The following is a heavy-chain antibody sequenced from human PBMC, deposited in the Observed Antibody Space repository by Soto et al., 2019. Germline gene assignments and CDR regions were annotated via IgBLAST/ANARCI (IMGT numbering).Heavy chain of an antibody. CDR2: ISYDGSNK. Sequence: GGSLRLSCGASAFTFSSYAMHWVRQAPGEGLEWVAVISYDGSNKYYADSVKGRFTISRDNSKNTLYLQMNSLRAEDTAVYYCARDRHYYDSSGYYYSFDYWGQGTLVTVSS. D-gene: IGHD3-22*01. V-gene: IGHV3-30-3*01. CDR1: AFTFSSYA. J-gene: IGHJ4*02. CDR3: ARDRHYYDSSGYYYSFDY.